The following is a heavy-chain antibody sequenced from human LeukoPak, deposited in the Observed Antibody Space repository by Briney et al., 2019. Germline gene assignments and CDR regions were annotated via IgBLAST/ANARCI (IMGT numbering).Heavy chain of an antibody. CDR3: ARDQGTGIYYGMDV. V-gene: IGHV3-7*01. Sequence: PGGSLRLSCAPSGFTFRGYWMSWVRQAPGKGLEWVANINQHGSQKFYVDSVKGRFTISRDNAENSLYLQMNSLRAEDTAVYYCARDQGTGIYYGMDVWGQGTTVTVSS. CDR2: INQHGSQK. CDR1: GFTFRGYW. J-gene: IGHJ6*02. D-gene: IGHD1-1*01.